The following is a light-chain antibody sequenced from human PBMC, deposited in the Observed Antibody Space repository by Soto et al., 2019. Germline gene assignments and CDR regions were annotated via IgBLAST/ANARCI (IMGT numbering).Light chain of an antibody. CDR1: SSDVGGYNY. V-gene: IGLV2-14*01. Sequence: QSALTHPASVSWSPGQSITISCTGSSSDVGGYNYVSWFQQHPGKAPKLMIYEVNNRPSGVSNRFSGSKSGNTASLTISGLQAEEEADYYCSSYTTSSNYVFGTGTKVTVL. CDR2: EVN. CDR3: SSYTTSSNYV. J-gene: IGLJ1*01.